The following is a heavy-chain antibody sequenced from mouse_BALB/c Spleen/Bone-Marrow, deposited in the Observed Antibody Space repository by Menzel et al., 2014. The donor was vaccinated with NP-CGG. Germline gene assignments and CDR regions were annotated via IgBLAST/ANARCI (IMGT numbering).Heavy chain of an antibody. CDR1: GYTFTSSV. CDR2: FNPYNDGS. Sequence: EVKLLESGPELVKPGASVKMSCKASGYTFTSSVMHWVKQKPGQGLEWIGYFNPYNDGSKYNEKFKGKATLTSDKSSSTAYMELSSLTSEDSAVYYCAKGGNYRYDFDYWAKAPLSQSPQ. J-gene: IGHJ2*01. V-gene: IGHV1-14*01. CDR3: AKGGNYRYDFDY. D-gene: IGHD2-14*01.